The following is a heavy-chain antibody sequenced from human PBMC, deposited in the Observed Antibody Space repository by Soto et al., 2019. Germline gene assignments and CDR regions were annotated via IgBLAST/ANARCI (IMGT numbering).Heavy chain of an antibody. CDR2: MNPNSGNT. V-gene: IGHV1-8*01. J-gene: IGHJ5*02. D-gene: IGHD3-22*01. CDR1: GYTFTSYD. CDR3: ARENCDSSGYCYGRASNWFEP. Sequence: AVAVKVFCKASGYTFTSYDINWVRQATGQGXEWMGWMNPNSGNTGYAQKFQGRVTMTRNTSISTAYMELISLRSEDTAVYYCARENCDSSGYCYGRASNWFEPWGQG.